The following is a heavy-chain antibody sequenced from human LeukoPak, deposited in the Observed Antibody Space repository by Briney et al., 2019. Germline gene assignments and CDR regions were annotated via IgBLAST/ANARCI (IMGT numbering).Heavy chain of an antibody. J-gene: IGHJ1*01. Sequence: SQTLSLTCTVSGGSISSGDYYWSWIRNPPGKGLEWIGYIYYSGSTYYNPSLKSRVTISVDTSKNQFSLKLSSVTAADTAVYYCARDEYSSSWGYFQHWGQGTLVTVSS. D-gene: IGHD6-6*01. V-gene: IGHV4-30-4*01. CDR2: IYYSGST. CDR1: GGSISSGDYY. CDR3: ARDEYSSSWGYFQH.